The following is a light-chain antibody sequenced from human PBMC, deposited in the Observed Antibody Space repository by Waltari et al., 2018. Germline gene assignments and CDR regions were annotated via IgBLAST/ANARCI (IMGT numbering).Light chain of an antibody. J-gene: IGKJ1*01. CDR3: QQYYSTPQT. Sequence: IVMPQSPDSLAVSLGERATINCKSSQSVLYSSNNKNYLAWYQQRPGPPPKLLIYWASTRESGVPDRFSGSGYGTDFTLTISSLQAEDVAVYYCQQYYSTPQTFGQGTKVEIK. CDR2: WAS. V-gene: IGKV4-1*01. CDR1: QSVLYSSNNKNY.